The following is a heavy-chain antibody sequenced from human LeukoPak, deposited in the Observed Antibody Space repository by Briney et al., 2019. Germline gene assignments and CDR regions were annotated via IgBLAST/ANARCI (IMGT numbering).Heavy chain of an antibody. CDR1: GGSISSGDYY. CDR2: IYYSGST. V-gene: IGHV4-30-4*08. Sequence: SETLSLTCTVSGGSISSGDYYWSWIRQPPGKDQEWIGYIYYSGSTYYNPSLKSRVTISVDTSKNQFSLKLSSVTAADTAVYYCARDRTGVYSDYWGQGTLVTVSS. J-gene: IGHJ4*02. D-gene: IGHD7-27*01. CDR3: ARDRTGVYSDY.